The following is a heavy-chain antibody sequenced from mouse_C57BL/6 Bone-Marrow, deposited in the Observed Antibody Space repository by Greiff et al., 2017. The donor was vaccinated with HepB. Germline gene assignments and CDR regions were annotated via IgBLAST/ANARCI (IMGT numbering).Heavy chain of an antibody. D-gene: IGHD1-1*01. CDR1: GYSITSGYY. J-gene: IGHJ2*01. CDR3: ASSGVITTVVATDY. V-gene: IGHV3-6*01. Sequence: EVKLVESGPGLVKPSQSLSLTCSVTGYSITSGYYWNWIRQFPGNKLEWMGYISYDGSNNYNPSLKNRISITRDTSKNQFCLKLNSVTTEDTATYYCASSGVITTVVATDYWGQGTTLTVSS. CDR2: ISYDGSN.